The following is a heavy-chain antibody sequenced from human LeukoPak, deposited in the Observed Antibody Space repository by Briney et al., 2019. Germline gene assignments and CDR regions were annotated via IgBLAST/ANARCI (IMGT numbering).Heavy chain of an antibody. CDR2: IKSKADGATR. V-gene: IGHV3-15*01. J-gene: IGHJ4*02. CDR1: GFTFSNGW. Sequence: PGGSLGLSCVVSGFTFSNGWINWVRQAPGKGLEWVGRIKSKADGATRDFAAPVKGRFSISRDDSKNTVYLQMNSLKTDDTAVYYCGLGSGRSDLDYWGQGTLVTVS. CDR3: GLGSGRSDLDY. D-gene: IGHD3-10*01.